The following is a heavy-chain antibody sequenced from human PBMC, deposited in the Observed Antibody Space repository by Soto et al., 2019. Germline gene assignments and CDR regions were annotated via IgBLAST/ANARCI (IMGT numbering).Heavy chain of an antibody. V-gene: IGHV3-7*03. CDR1: GFTFRTNG. J-gene: IGHJ6*02. CDR2: INLDGSEK. Sequence: EVQLVESGGGLVQPGGSLRLPCAASGFTFRTNGRSWVGQFPGKGLEWVANINLDGSEKNYVDSVKGRFTISRDNARNSLYLQMSSLRAEDTALYYCARDGSTSWYSYDYHGMDVWGQGTTVTVSS. CDR3: ARDGSTSWYSYDYHGMDV. D-gene: IGHD5-18*01.